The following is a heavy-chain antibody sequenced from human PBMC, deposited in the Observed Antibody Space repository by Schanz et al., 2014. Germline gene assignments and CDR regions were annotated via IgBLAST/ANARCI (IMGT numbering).Heavy chain of an antibody. D-gene: IGHD4-17*01. CDR2: TSHDGSFT. V-gene: IGHV3-74*01. CDR1: GFTFSDSW. Sequence: EVQLVESGGGLVQPGGSLRLSCAASGFTFSDSWMHWVRQAPGKGLVWVSRTSHDGSFTTFADSVKGRFTISRDNAKNVLYLQMNSVRAADSSVDYCVRDTDYHFDYWGQGTLVTVSS. J-gene: IGHJ4*02. CDR3: VRDTDYHFDY.